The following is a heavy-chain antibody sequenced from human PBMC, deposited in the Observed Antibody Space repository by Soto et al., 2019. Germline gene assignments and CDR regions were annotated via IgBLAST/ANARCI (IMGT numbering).Heavy chain of an antibody. CDR3: ARSITMVRGVIITYFDY. Sequence: GGSLRLSCAASGFTFSSYDMHWVRQATGKGLEWVSAIGTAGDTYYPGSVKGRFTISRENAKNSLYLQMNSLKAEDTAVYYCARSITMVRGVIITYFDYWGQGTLVTVSS. J-gene: IGHJ4*02. CDR2: IGTAGDT. V-gene: IGHV3-13*01. CDR1: GFTFSSYD. D-gene: IGHD3-10*01.